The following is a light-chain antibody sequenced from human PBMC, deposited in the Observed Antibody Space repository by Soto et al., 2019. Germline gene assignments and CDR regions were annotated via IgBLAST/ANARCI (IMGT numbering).Light chain of an antibody. CDR3: QQYNSYSWT. V-gene: IGKV1-5*01. CDR1: QSISSW. Sequence: DIQMTQSPSTLSASVGDRVTITCRASQSISSWLAWYQQKPGKAPKLLIYDASSLESGVRSRCSGSGSGTEFTLTITSLQPDDFATYYCQQYNSYSWTFGQGTKVEIK. J-gene: IGKJ1*01. CDR2: DAS.